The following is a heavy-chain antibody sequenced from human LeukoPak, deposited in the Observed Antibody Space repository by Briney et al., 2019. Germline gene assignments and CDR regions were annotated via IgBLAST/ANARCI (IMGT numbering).Heavy chain of an antibody. J-gene: IGHJ5*02. CDR1: GGSISRYY. V-gene: IGHV4-59*01. D-gene: IGHD4-11*01. CDR2: IYYSGTT. CDR3: ARDYSNWFDP. Sequence: SETLSLPCTVSGGSISRYYWTWVRQPPGKGLEWIGYIYYSGTTNYNPSLKSRVTISVDTSKNQFSLKLSSVTAADTAVYYCARDYSNWFDPWGQGSLVTVSS.